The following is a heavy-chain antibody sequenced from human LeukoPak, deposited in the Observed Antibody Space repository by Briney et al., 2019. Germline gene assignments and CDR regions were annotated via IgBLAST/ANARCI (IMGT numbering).Heavy chain of an antibody. D-gene: IGHD6-13*01. CDR2: IKQDGSEK. CDR3: AREAAAADY. J-gene: IGHJ4*02. Sequence: PGGSLRLSCGASGFTFSSYWMIWVPQAPGGGLECVANIKQDGSEKYYVDSVKGRFTISRDNAKNSLYLQMNSLRAEDTAVYYCAREAAAADYWGQGTLVTVSS. CDR1: GFTFSSYW. V-gene: IGHV3-7*01.